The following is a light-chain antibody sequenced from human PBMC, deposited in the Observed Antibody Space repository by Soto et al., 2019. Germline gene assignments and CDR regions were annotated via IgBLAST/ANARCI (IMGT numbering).Light chain of an antibody. CDR1: QSVSSN. CDR3: QQYNNLPPIT. Sequence: IVMRHSAATVSVYPGERATLSCRASQSVSSNLAWYQQKPGQAPRLLIYGASTRATGIPARFSGSGSGTEFTLTISSLQSEDFAVYYCQQYNNLPPITFCHGTLLEI. V-gene: IGKV3-15*01. CDR2: GAS. J-gene: IGKJ5*01.